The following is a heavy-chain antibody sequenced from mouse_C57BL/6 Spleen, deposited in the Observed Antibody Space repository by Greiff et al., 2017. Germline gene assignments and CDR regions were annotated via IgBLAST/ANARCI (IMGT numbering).Heavy chain of an antibody. V-gene: IGHV1-64*01. CDR2: IHPNSGST. Sequence: QVQLQQSGAELVKPGASVKLSCKASGYTFTSYWMHWVKQRPGQGLEWIGMIHPNSGSTNYNEKFKSKATLTVDKSSSTAYMQLSSLTSEDSAVYYCARPSITTVVAIDYWGQGTTLTVSS. J-gene: IGHJ2*01. D-gene: IGHD1-1*01. CDR3: ARPSITTVVAIDY. CDR1: GYTFTSYW.